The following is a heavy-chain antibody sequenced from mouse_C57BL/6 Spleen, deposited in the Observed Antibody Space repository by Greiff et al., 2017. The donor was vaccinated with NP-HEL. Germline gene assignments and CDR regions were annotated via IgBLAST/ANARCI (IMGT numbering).Heavy chain of an antibody. CDR2: IDPSDSYT. J-gene: IGHJ4*01. Sequence: QVQLQQPGAELVKPGASVKLSCKASGYTFTSYWMQWVKQRPGQGLEWIGEIDPSDSYTNYNQKFKGKATLTVDTSSNTAYMQLSSLTSEDSAVYYCAKGGMRTMDYWGQGTSVTVSS. CDR1: GYTFTSYW. CDR3: AKGGMRTMDY. V-gene: IGHV1-50*01.